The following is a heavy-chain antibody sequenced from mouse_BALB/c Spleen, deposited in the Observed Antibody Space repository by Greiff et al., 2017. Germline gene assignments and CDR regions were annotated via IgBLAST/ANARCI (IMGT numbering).Heavy chain of an antibody. Sequence: EVMLVESGGDLVKPGGSLKLSCAASGFTFSSYGMSWVRQTPDKRLEWVATISSGGSYTYYPDSVKGRFTISRDNAKNTLYLQMSSLKSEDTAMYYCARHDGNYDAMDYWGQGTSVTVSS. CDR1: GFTFSSYG. CDR2: ISSGGSYT. D-gene: IGHD2-1*01. CDR3: ARHDGNYDAMDY. J-gene: IGHJ4*01. V-gene: IGHV5-6*01.